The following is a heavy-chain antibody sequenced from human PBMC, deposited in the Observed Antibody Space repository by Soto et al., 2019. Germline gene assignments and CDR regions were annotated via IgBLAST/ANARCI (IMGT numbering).Heavy chain of an antibody. CDR3: ARVLRGRGIYYDSSGYKGRNYGMDV. CDR1: GGSFSGYY. J-gene: IGHJ6*02. CDR2: INHSGST. Sequence: SETLSLTCAVYGGSFSGYYWSWIRQPPGKGLEWIGEINHSGSTNYNPSLKSRVTISVDTSKNQFSLKLSSVTAADTAVYYCARVLRGRGIYYDSSGYKGRNYGMDVWGQGTTVTVS. V-gene: IGHV4-34*01. D-gene: IGHD3-22*01.